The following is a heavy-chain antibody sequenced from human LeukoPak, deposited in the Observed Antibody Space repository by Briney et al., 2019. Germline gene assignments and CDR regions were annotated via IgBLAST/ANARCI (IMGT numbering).Heavy chain of an antibody. CDR2: IYHSGST. Sequence: PSETLSLTCTVSGYSISSGYYWGWIRQPPGKGLEWIGSIYHSGSTYYNPSLKSRVTISVDTSKNQFSLKLSSVTAADTAVYYCATIVLRYFDWLSYFDYWGQGTLVTVSS. J-gene: IGHJ4*02. D-gene: IGHD3-9*01. CDR3: ATIVLRYFDWLSYFDY. V-gene: IGHV4-38-2*02. CDR1: GYSISSGYY.